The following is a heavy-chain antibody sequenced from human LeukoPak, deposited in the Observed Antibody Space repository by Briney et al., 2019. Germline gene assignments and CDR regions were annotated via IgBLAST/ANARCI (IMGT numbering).Heavy chain of an antibody. CDR1: GGSISSSNW. CDR3: ASIVVLHYAFDI. Sequence: SETLSLTCAVSGGSISSSNWWSWVRQPPGKGLEWIGEIYHSGSTNYNPSLKSRVTVSIDKSKNQFSLKLTSVTAADTAVYYCASIVVLHYAFDIWGQGTMVTVSS. CDR2: IYHSGST. V-gene: IGHV4-4*02. J-gene: IGHJ3*02. D-gene: IGHD3-22*01.